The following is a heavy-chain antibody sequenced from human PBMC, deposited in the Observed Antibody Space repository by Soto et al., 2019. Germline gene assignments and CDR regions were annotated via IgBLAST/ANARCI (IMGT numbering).Heavy chain of an antibody. CDR2: IYYSGST. CDR1: GDSISSGDYY. Sequence: SETLSLTCTVSGDSISSGDYYWSWIRQPPGKGLEWIGYIYYSGSTFYNPSLKSRLTISVDTSKNQFSLKLSSVTAADTAVYYCARERPDGARLDPWGQGTLVTVSS. J-gene: IGHJ5*02. CDR3: ARERPDGARLDP. V-gene: IGHV4-30-4*01. D-gene: IGHD6-6*01.